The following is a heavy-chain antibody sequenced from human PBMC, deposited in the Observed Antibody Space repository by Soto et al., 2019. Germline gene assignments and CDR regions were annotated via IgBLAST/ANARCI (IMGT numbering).Heavy chain of an antibody. CDR3: AKEGGYYGSGSYSVGENYYGMDV. Sequence: QVQLVESGGGVVQPGRSLRLSCAASGFTFSSYGMHWVRQAPGKGLEWVAVISYDGSNKYYADSVKGRFTISRDNSKNTLYLQMNSLRAEDTAVYYCAKEGGYYGSGSYSVGENYYGMDVWAKGPRSPSP. CDR1: GFTFSSYG. D-gene: IGHD3-10*01. V-gene: IGHV3-30*18. CDR2: ISYDGSNK. J-gene: IGHJ6*02.